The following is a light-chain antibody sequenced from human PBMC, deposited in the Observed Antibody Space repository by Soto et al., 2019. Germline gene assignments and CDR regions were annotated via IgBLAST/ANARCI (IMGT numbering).Light chain of an antibody. Sequence: QSALTQPASVSGSPGQSITISCTGTSSDVGSYNLVSWYQQHPGKAPKLMIYEGNKRPSGVSNRFSGSKSANTASLTISGLQTEDEADYYCCSYAGTNTFVFGIGTKVTVL. V-gene: IGLV2-23*01. CDR2: EGN. CDR3: CSYAGTNTFV. CDR1: SSDVGSYNL. J-gene: IGLJ1*01.